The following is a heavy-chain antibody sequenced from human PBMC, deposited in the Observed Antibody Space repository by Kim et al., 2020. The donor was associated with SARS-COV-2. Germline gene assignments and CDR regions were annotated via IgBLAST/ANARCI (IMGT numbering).Heavy chain of an antibody. V-gene: IGHV3-21*01. J-gene: IGHJ4*01. CDR3: ARFDFKTYYDILTGYYQAYYFDY. D-gene: IGHD3-9*01. Sequence: GGSLRLSCAASGFTFSSYSMNWVRQAPGKGLEWVSSISSSSSYIYYADSVKGRFTISRDNAKNSLYLQMNSLRAEDTAVYYCARFDFKTYYDILTGYYQAYYFDYWGQEPWSPSPQ. CDR2: ISSSSSYI. CDR1: GFTFSSYS.